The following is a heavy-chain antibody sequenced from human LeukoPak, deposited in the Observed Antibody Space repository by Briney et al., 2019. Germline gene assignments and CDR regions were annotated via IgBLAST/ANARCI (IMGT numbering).Heavy chain of an antibody. V-gene: IGHV4-30-4*08. CDR1: GGSISSGGYY. D-gene: IGHD1-1*01. Sequence: SQTLSLTCTVSGGSISSGGYYWSWIRQHPGKGLEWIGYIYYSGSTYYNPSLKSRVTISVDTSKNQFSLKLSSVTAADTAVYYCARMNNDNGDYWGQGTLVTVSS. J-gene: IGHJ4*02. CDR2: IYYSGST. CDR3: ARMNNDNGDY.